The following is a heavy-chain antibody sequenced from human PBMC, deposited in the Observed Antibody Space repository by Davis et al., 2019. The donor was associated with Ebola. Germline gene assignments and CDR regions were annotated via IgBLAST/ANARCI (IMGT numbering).Heavy chain of an antibody. CDR2: IWYDGSNK. J-gene: IGHJ3*02. CDR1: GFTFSSYG. D-gene: IGHD3-9*01. V-gene: IGHV3-33*01. Sequence: GESLKISCAASGFTFSSYGMHWVRQAPGKGLEWVAVIWYDGSNKYYADSVKGRFTISRENAKNSLYLQMNSLRAGDTAVYYCARGPREYDFLNSGAFDIWGQGTMVTVSS. CDR3: ARGPREYDFLNSGAFDI.